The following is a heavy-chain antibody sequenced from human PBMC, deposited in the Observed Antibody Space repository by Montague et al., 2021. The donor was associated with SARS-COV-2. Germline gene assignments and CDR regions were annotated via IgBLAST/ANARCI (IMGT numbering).Heavy chain of an antibody. CDR1: GGSAY. D-gene: IGHD3-9*01. CDR2: VYYKGGP. Sequence: SETLSLTCAVSGGSAYWNWIRRPPGKGLEWIGNVYYKGGPTYSPSLRDRFTISLDSPNQVSLRLNYVTAADSAVDYCAGAERYFGPLDPWGLGITVIVSS. CDR3: AGAERYFGPLDP. J-gene: IGHJ5*02. V-gene: IGHV4-59*01.